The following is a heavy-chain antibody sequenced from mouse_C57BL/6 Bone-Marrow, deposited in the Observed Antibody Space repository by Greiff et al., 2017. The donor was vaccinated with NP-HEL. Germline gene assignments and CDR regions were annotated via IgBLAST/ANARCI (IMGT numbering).Heavy chain of an antibody. CDR1: GFTFSSYA. D-gene: IGHD2-10*02. Sequence: VKLMESGGGLVKPGGSLKLSCAASGFTFSSYAMSWVRQTPEKRLEWVATISDGGSYTYYPDNVKGRFTISRDNAKNNLYLQMSHLKSEDTAMYYCARGLVTYYAMDYWGQGTSVTVSS. J-gene: IGHJ4*01. CDR2: ISDGGSYT. V-gene: IGHV5-4*03. CDR3: ARGLVTYYAMDY.